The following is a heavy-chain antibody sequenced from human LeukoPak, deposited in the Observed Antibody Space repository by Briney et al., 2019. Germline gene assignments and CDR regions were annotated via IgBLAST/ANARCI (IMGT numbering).Heavy chain of an antibody. CDR1: GGSISSGGCY. CDR3: ASGNYDILTARYYFDY. V-gene: IGHV4-31*03. CDR2: IYYSGST. J-gene: IGHJ4*02. Sequence: SETLSLTCTVSGGSISSGGCYWSWLRQHPGRGLEWIGYIYYSGSTYYNPSLKSRVTISVDTSKNQFSLKLSSVTAADTAVYYCASGNYDILTARYYFDYWGQGTLVTVSS. D-gene: IGHD3-9*01.